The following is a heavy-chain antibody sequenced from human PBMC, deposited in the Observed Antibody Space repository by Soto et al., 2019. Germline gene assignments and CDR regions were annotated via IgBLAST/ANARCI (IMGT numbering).Heavy chain of an antibody. CDR2: ISPYNDYT. D-gene: IGHD3-16*01. Sequence: QVQLAQSANEVKKPGASVRVSCKAAGYTFIRYGIAWVRQAPGQGLEWMGWISPYNDYTVYAQKFQGRVSMTADTSTRTVYMDLRGLKSCDTAVYYCARGGYYDNSWGKLSHYGLDVWGQGPSVSVSS. V-gene: IGHV1-18*01. J-gene: IGHJ6*02. CDR3: ARGGYYDNSWGKLSHYGLDV. CDR1: GYTFIRYG.